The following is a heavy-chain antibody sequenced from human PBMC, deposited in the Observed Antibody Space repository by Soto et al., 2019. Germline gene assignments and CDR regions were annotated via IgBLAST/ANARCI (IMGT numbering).Heavy chain of an antibody. V-gene: IGHV1-69*13. CDR1: GGTFSSYS. CDR3: ARDTGGYDGYFDY. J-gene: IGHJ4*02. CDR2: IIPIFGTA. D-gene: IGHD5-12*01. Sequence: SVKVYCKASGGTFSSYSISWVRHAPGQGLEWMGGIIPIFGTANYAQKFQGRVTITADESTSTAYMELSSLRSEDTAVYYCARDTGGYDGYFDYWGQGTLVTVSS.